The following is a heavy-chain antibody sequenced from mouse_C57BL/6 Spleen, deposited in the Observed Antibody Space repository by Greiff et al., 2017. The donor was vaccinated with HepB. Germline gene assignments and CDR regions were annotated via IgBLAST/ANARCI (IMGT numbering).Heavy chain of an antibody. CDR2: IDPENGDT. V-gene: IGHV14-4*01. Sequence: EVQLQQSGAELVRPGASVKLSCTASGFNIKDDYMHWVKQRPEQGLEWIGWIDPENGDTEYASKFQGKATITADTSSNTAYLQLSSLTSEDTAVYYCTTVITPSYWGQGTTLTVSS. J-gene: IGHJ2*01. CDR1: GFNIKDDY. D-gene: IGHD1-1*01. CDR3: TTVITPSY.